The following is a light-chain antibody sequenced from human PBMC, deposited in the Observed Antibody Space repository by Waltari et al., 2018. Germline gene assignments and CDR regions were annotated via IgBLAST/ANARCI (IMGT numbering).Light chain of an antibody. V-gene: IGKV1-12*01. J-gene: IGKJ2*01. CDR2: AAS. Sequence: DIQMTQSPSYVSTFVGDRVTITCRASQPIGYWLAWYQQKPGKAPKLLIYAASSLQSGVPDRFSGSGSGTDFTLTISSLQAEDVAVYYCQQYYNTPHTFGQGTKLEIK. CDR1: QPIGYW. CDR3: QQYYNTPHT.